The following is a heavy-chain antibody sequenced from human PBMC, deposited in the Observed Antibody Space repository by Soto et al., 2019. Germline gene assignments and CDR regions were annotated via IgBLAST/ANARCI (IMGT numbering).Heavy chain of an antibody. CDR3: SIGSWSGEVFDI. V-gene: IGHV1-69*02. CDR2: IIPMLGIA. J-gene: IGHJ3*02. D-gene: IGHD2-21*01. CDR1: GGTFSTYS. Sequence: QVQLVQSGAEVKKPGSSVKVSCKDSGGTFSTYSMFWVRQAPGQGLEWMERIIPMLGIANYAQRFQDRVTITADKSTATAYMELSSLRSEDTALYYCSIGSWSGEVFDIWGQGTMVTVSS.